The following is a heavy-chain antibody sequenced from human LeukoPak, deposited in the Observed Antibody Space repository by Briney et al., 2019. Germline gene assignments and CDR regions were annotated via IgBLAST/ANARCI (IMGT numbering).Heavy chain of an antibody. Sequence: GGSLRLSCAAPGFTFSDYYMSSIRQAPGKGLEWVSYISSSSSYTNYADSVKGRFTISRDNAKNSLYLQMNSLRAEDTAVYYCAKIVVVAAKYWYFDLWGRRTLVTVSS. CDR1: GFTFSDYY. J-gene: IGHJ2*01. CDR3: AKIVVVAAKYWYFDL. CDR2: ISSSSSYT. D-gene: IGHD2-15*01. V-gene: IGHV3-11*03.